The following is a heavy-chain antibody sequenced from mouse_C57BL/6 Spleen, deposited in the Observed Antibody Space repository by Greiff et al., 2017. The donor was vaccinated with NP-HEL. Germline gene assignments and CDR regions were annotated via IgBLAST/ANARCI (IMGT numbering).Heavy chain of an antibody. Sequence: QVQLQQPGAELVRPGTSVKLSCKASGYTFTSYWMHWVKQRPGQGLERIGVIDPSDSYTNYNQKFKGKATLTVDTSSSTAYMQLSSLTSEDSAVYYCARAGAYYSNWYFDVWGTGTTVTVSS. CDR1: GYTFTSYW. V-gene: IGHV1-59*01. CDR2: IDPSDSYT. D-gene: IGHD2-5*01. CDR3: ARAGAYYSNWYFDV. J-gene: IGHJ1*03.